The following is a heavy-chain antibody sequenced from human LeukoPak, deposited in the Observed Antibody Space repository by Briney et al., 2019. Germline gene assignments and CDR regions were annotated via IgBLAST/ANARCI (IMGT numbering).Heavy chain of an antibody. V-gene: IGHV4-34*01. CDR2: INHSGST. CDR1: GGSFSGYY. D-gene: IGHD2-15*01. Sequence: PSETLSLTCAVYGGSFSGYYWSWIRQPPGKGLEWIGEINHSGSTNYNPSLKSRVTISVDTSKNQFSLKLSSVTAADTAVYYCARSGYCSGGSCYSGLDYWGQGTLVTVSS. CDR3: ARSGYCSGGSCYSGLDY. J-gene: IGHJ4*02.